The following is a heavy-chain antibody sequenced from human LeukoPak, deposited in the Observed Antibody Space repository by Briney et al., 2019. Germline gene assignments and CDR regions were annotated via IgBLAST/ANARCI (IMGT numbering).Heavy chain of an antibody. Sequence: ASVKVSCKASGYTFTGYYMHWVRQAPGQGLEWMGWINPNSGGTNYAQKFQGRVTMTRDTSISTAYMELSGLRSDDTAVYYCARVRIAARPAFDIWGQGTMVTVSS. D-gene: IGHD6-6*01. CDR3: ARVRIAARPAFDI. V-gene: IGHV1-2*02. CDR1: GYTFTGYY. CDR2: INPNSGGT. J-gene: IGHJ3*02.